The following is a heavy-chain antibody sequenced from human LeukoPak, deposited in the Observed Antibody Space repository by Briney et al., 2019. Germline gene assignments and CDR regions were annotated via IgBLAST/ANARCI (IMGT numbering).Heavy chain of an antibody. CDR2: ISSSSSYI. CDR3: ARVGNYDFWSGYSSVAY. V-gene: IGHV3-21*01. J-gene: IGHJ4*02. D-gene: IGHD3-3*01. Sequence: PGGSLRLSCAASGFTVSSNYMNWVRQAPGKGLEWVSSISSSSSYIYYADSVKGRFTISRDNAKNSLYLQMNSLRAEDTAVYYCARVGNYDFWSGYSSVAYWGQGTLVTVSS. CDR1: GFTVSSNY.